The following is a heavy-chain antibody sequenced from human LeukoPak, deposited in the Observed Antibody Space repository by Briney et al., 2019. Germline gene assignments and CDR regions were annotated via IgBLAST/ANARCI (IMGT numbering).Heavy chain of an antibody. D-gene: IGHD2-2*01. CDR2: ISAYNGNT. V-gene: IGHV1-18*01. CDR3: ARGYCSSTSCYWDLLYYFDY. CDR1: GGTFSSYA. Sequence: ASVKVSCKASGGTFSSYAISWVRQAPGQGLEWMGGISAYNGNTNYAQKLQGRVTMTTDTSTSTVYMELRSLRSDDTAVYYCARGYCSSTSCYWDLLYYFDYWGQGTLVTVSS. J-gene: IGHJ4*02.